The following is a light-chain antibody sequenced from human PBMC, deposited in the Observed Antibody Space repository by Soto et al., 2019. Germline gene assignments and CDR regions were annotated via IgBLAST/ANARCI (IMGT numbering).Light chain of an antibody. CDR3: QQANSCPSFN. CDR2: FAS. J-gene: IGKJ4*01. V-gene: IGKV1-12*02. CDR1: QGISNW. Sequence: DIQMTQSPSSVSASVGDRVTMTCRASQGISNWLAWYQQKPGKAPKLLIYFASTLQSGVPSRFSGSGSGTDFTLTISSLQPEDFATYYCQQANSCPSFNFGGGTKVEIK.